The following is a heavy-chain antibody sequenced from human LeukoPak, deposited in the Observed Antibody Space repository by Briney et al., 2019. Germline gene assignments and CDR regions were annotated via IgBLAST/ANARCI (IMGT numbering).Heavy chain of an antibody. Sequence: GGSLRLSCAASGFTFSSYVMSWVRQAPGKGLEWVGFIRSKALYGTSEYAASVEGRFAISRDDSNNIVYLQMNSLKTEDTAVYFCVRESVRDYYFDFWGQGTLVTVSS. J-gene: IGHJ4*02. V-gene: IGHV3-49*04. D-gene: IGHD3-10*02. CDR3: VRESVRDYYFDF. CDR1: GFTFSSYV. CDR2: IRSKALYGTS.